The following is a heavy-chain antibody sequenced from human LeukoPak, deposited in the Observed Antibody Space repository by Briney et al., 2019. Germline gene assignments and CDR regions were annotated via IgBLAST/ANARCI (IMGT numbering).Heavy chain of an antibody. CDR1: GYTFTSYY. CDR2: IIPSGGST. J-gene: IGHJ3*02. CDR3: ASQAVVAAAGTFDI. V-gene: IGHV1-46*01. Sequence: ASVKLSCNASGYTFTSYYMHWVRHAPGQGLEWVGIIIPSGGSTSYAQKFQGRVTMTRDTSTSTVYMELSSLRSEDTAVYYCASQAVVAAAGTFDIWGQGTIVTVSS. D-gene: IGHD2-15*01.